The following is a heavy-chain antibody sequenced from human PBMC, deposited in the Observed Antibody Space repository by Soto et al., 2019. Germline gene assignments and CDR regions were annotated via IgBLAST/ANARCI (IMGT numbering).Heavy chain of an antibody. D-gene: IGHD3-9*01. V-gene: IGHV7-4-1*01. CDR3: ASNYDILTGYSPYYYYGMDV. Sequence: ASVKVSCKASGYTFTSYAVNWVRQAPGQGLEWMGWINTNTGNPTYAQGFTGRFVFSLDTSVSTAYLQICSLKAEDTAVYYCASNYDILTGYSPYYYYGMDVWGQGTTVTVSS. CDR1: GYTFTSYA. J-gene: IGHJ6*02. CDR2: INTNTGNP.